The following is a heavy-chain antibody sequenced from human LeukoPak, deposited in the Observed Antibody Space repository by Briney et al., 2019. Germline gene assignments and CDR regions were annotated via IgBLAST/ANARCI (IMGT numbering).Heavy chain of an antibody. V-gene: IGHV4-34*01. D-gene: IGHD3-3*01. Sequence: PSETLSLTCAVYGGSFSGYYWSWIRQPPGKGLEWIGEINHSGSTNYNPSLKSRVTISVDTSKNQFSLKLSSVTAADTAVYYCARALGFWSGYYIDYWGQGTLVTVSS. CDR3: ARALGFWSGYYIDY. CDR2: INHSGST. CDR1: GGSFSGYY. J-gene: IGHJ4*02.